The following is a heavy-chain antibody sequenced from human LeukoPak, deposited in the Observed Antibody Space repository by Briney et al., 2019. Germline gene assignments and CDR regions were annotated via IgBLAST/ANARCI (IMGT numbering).Heavy chain of an antibody. J-gene: IGHJ4*02. CDR3: ARDRGSSWSPFDY. V-gene: IGHV1-69*04. Sequence: ASVKVSCKASGGTFSSYAISWVRQAPGQGLEWMGRIIPILGIANYAQKFQGRVTITADKSTSTAYMELSSLRSEDTAVYYCARDRGSSWSPFDYWGQGTLVTVSS. D-gene: IGHD6-13*01. CDR1: GGTFSSYA. CDR2: IIPILGIA.